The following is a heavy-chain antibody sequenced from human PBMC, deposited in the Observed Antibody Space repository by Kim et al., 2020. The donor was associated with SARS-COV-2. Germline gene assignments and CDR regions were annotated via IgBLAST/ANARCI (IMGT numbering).Heavy chain of an antibody. CDR1: GGTFSSYA. J-gene: IGHJ6*02. V-gene: IGHV1-69*06. CDR3: ARERWQQLVLYYYYGMDV. Sequence: SVKVSCKASGGTFSSYAISWVRQAPGQGLEWMGGIIPIFGTANYAQKFQGRVTITADKSTSTAYMELSSLRSEDTAVYYCARERWQQLVLYYYYGMDVWGQGTTVTVSS. D-gene: IGHD6-13*01. CDR2: IIPIFGTA.